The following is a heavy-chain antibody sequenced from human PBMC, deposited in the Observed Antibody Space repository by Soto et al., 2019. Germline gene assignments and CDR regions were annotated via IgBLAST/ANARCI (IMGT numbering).Heavy chain of an antibody. CDR1: GDSVSSNSAA. V-gene: IGHV6-1*01. CDR3: AREGPPGIAVAGNYYYYYGMDV. CDR2: TYYRSKWYN. D-gene: IGHD6-19*01. Sequence: PSQTLSLTCVISGDSVSSNSAAWNWIRQSPSRGLEWLGRTYYRSKWYNDYAVPVKSRITINPDTSKNQFSLQLNSVTPEDTAVYYCAREGPPGIAVAGNYYYYYGMDVWGQGTTVTVSS. J-gene: IGHJ6*02.